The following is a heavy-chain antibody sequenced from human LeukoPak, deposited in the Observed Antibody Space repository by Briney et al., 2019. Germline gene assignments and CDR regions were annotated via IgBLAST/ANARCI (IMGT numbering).Heavy chain of an antibody. CDR3: ARTVRGVDAFDI. CDR1: GGSISSYY. CDR2: IYYSGST. J-gene: IGHJ3*02. V-gene: IGHV4-59*12. Sequence: SETLSLTCTVSGGSISSYYWSWIRQPPGKGLEWIGYIYYSGSTNYNPSLKSRVTISVDTSKNQFSLKLSSVTAADTAVYYCARTVRGVDAFDIWGQGTMVTVSS. D-gene: IGHD3-10*01.